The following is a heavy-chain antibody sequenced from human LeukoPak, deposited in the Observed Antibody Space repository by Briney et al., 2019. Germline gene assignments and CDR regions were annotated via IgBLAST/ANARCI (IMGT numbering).Heavy chain of an antibody. CDR2: IIPILGIA. CDR1: VCSFTSCA. J-gene: IGHJ4*02. CDR3: ARDRDGGSCYYY. V-gene: IGHV1-69*04. Sequence: SVKVSCKASVCSFTSCAISWLRQAPGQGLEWMGRIIPILGIANYAQKFQGRVTITADKSTSTAYMELSSLRSEDTAVYYCARDRDGGSCYYYWGQGTLVTVSS. D-gene: IGHD2-15*01.